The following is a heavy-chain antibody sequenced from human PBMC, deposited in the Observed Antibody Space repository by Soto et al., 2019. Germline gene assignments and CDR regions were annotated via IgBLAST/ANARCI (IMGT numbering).Heavy chain of an antibody. Sequence: QVPLQESGPGLVKPSQTLSLTCTVSGGSINGGRYYWHWIRQHPGKGLEWIGYIYESGTIDYNPSPKSRVIISEDTSKNQFSLSLISVTAADTAVYYCARDRGFGMDAWGQGTMVIVSS. V-gene: IGHV4-31*03. CDR2: IYESGTI. CDR1: GGSINGGRYY. CDR3: ARDRGFGMDA. J-gene: IGHJ6*02.